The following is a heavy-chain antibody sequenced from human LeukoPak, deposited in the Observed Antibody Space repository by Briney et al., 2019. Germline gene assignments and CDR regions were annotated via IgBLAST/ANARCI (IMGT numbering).Heavy chain of an antibody. Sequence: SETLSLTCTVSGGSISSSSYYWGWIRQPPGKGLEWIGSIFYSGSTYYNPSLKSRVTISVDTSKNQFSLKLSSVTAADTAVYYCARGGVVVTASIPFWGQGTLVTVSS. CDR2: IFYSGST. CDR1: GGSISSSSYY. D-gene: IGHD2-21*02. CDR3: ARGGVVVTASIPF. V-gene: IGHV4-39*07. J-gene: IGHJ4*02.